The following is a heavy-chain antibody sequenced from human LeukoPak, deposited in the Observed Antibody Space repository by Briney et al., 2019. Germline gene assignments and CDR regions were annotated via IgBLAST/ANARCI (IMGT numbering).Heavy chain of an antibody. D-gene: IGHD4-11*01. J-gene: IGHJ4*02. CDR3: ARGNSNYDLSY. CDR2: TRNKANSYTT. V-gene: IGHV3-72*01. CDR1: GFTFSDHY. Sequence: GGSLRLSCAASGFTFSDHYMDWVRQAPGKGLEWVGRTRNKANSYTTEYAASVKGRFTISRDDSKNSLYLQMNSLKTEDTAVYYCARGNSNYDLSYWGQGTLVTVSS.